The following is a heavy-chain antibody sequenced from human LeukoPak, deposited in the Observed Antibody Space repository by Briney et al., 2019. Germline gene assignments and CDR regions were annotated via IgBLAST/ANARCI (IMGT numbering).Heavy chain of an antibody. V-gene: IGHV1-24*01. CDR2: FDPEDGET. CDR1: GYTLTELS. J-gene: IGHJ6*03. CDR3: ATSGGDDYYYYMDV. Sequence: ASVKVSCKVSGYTLTELSMHWARQAPGKGLEWMGGFDPEDGETIYAQKFQGRVTMTEDTSTDTAYMELSSLGSEDTAVYYCATSGGDDYYYYMDVWGKGTTVTVSS. D-gene: IGHD2-21*02.